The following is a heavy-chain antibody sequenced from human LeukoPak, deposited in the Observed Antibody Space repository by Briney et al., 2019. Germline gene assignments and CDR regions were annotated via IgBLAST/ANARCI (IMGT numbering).Heavy chain of an antibody. CDR2: IKEDGSEK. Sequence: GGSLRLSCAASGFTFSNYWMSWVRQAPGKGLEWVANIKEDGSEKYYVDSVKGRFTISGDNAKKLLYLQMYSLRAEDTAVYYCSRGDRKGVWLRDIDCWGQGTLVTVSS. CDR1: GFTFSNYW. V-gene: IGHV3-7*01. D-gene: IGHD5-12*01. J-gene: IGHJ4*02. CDR3: SRGDRKGVWLRDIDC.